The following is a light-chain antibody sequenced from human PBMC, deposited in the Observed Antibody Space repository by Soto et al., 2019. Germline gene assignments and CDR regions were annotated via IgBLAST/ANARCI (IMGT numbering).Light chain of an antibody. J-gene: IGKJ5*01. CDR3: QQYGSSPRIT. CDR1: QSFSGTY. CDR2: AAS. V-gene: IGKV3-20*01. Sequence: EIVLTQSPGTLSLSPGERATLSCMASQSFSGTYLAWYQQKPGQAPRLLIYAASTRATGIPDRFSGSGSGTDFTLTISRLEPEDFAVYYCQQYGSSPRITFGQGTRLEIK.